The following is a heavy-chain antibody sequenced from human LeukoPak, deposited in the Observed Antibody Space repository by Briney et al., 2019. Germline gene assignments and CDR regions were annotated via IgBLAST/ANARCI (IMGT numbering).Heavy chain of an antibody. CDR1: GGSISSYY. J-gene: IGHJ4*02. Sequence: SETLSLTCTVSGGSISSYYWSWIRQPPGKGLEWIGYIYTSGSTNYNPSLKSRVTISVDTSKNQFSLKLSSVTAADTAVYYCAQYYYDSSGYPYFDYWGQGTLVTVSS. CDR3: AQYYYDSSGYPYFDY. V-gene: IGHV4-4*09. D-gene: IGHD3-22*01. CDR2: IYTSGST.